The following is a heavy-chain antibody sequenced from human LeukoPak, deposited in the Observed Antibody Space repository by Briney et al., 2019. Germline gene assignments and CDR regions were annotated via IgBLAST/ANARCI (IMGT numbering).Heavy chain of an antibody. CDR1: GFTFSSYE. CDR3: ARVSQPDAFDI. Sequence: GGSLRLSCAASGFTFSSYEMNWVRQAPGKGLEWVSYISSSGSTIYYADSVKGRFTISRDNAKNSLYLQMNSLRAEDTAVYYCARVSQPDAFDIWGQGTMVTVSS. V-gene: IGHV3-48*03. CDR2: ISSSGSTI. J-gene: IGHJ3*02.